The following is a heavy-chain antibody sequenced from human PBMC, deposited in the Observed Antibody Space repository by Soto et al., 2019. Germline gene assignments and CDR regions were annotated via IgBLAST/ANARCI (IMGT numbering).Heavy chain of an antibody. Sequence: PSETLSLTCTVSGGSVSSGSYYWSWIRQPPGKGLEWIGYICYSGSTNYNPSLKSRVTISVDTSKNQFSLKLSSVTAADTAVYYCARENLGYCSGGSCYYYYGMDVWGQGTTVTVSS. CDR2: ICYSGST. D-gene: IGHD2-15*01. CDR1: GGSVSSGSYY. CDR3: ARENLGYCSGGSCYYYYGMDV. J-gene: IGHJ6*02. V-gene: IGHV4-61*01.